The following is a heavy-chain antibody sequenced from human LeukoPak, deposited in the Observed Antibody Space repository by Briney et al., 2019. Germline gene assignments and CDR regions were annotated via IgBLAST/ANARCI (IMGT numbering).Heavy chain of an antibody. Sequence: GGSLRLSCAASGFTFSDYGMHWVRQAPGKGLEWVAFMSYDGSNRYYVDSVRGRFTISRDNSKNTMYLQMNSLRAGDTAVYYCAKDHREGWLQLRYYGLDVWGQGTTVTVSS. CDR3: AKDHREGWLQLRYYGLDV. D-gene: IGHD5-24*01. CDR1: GFTFSDYG. J-gene: IGHJ6*02. V-gene: IGHV3-30*18. CDR2: MSYDGSNR.